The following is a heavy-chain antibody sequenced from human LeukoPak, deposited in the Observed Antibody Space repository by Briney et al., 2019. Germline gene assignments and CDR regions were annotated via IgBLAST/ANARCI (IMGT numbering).Heavy chain of an antibody. CDR2: ISAYTGNT. J-gene: IGHJ4*02. CDR1: GYTFTTFG. V-gene: IGHV1-18*01. D-gene: IGHD2-2*01. CDR3: TRVASTTCDCPDYFDF. Sequence: ASVKVSCKASGYTFTTFGISWVRQAPGQGLEWMGWISAYTGNTYYAPKFQGRLTITTDPSTTTGHMELTILRSDDTAVYYCTRVASTTCDCPDYFDFWGQGTRVTVSS.